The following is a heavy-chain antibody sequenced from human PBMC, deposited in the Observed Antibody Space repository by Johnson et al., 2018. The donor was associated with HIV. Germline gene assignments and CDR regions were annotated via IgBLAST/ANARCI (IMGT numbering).Heavy chain of an antibody. CDR3: ARDGSTSCSDCFDAFDI. J-gene: IGHJ3*02. CDR2: IRYDGSNK. CDR1: GFTFSSFG. D-gene: IGHD2-2*01. V-gene: IGHV3-30*02. Sequence: QVQLMESGGGLVQPGGSLRLPCAASGFTFSSFGMHWVRQAPGKGLEWVAFIRYDGSNKYYADSVKGRFTISRDNSKNTLYLQMNSLRPEDTAVYYCARDGSTSCSDCFDAFDIWGQGTMVAVSS.